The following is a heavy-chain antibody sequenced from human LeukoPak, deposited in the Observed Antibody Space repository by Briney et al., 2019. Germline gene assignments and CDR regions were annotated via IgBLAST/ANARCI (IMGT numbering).Heavy chain of an antibody. Sequence: SVKVSCKASGGTFSSSAISWVRQAPGQGLEWMGRIIPILGITNYAQKFQGRVTITADKSTSTAYMELSSLRSEDTAVYYCATVVPAAYFDYWGQGTLVTVSS. D-gene: IGHD2-2*01. CDR2: IIPILGIT. J-gene: IGHJ4*02. V-gene: IGHV1-69*04. CDR3: ATVVPAAYFDY. CDR1: GGTFSSSA.